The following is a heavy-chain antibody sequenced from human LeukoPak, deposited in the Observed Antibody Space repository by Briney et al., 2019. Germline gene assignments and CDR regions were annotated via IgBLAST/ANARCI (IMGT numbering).Heavy chain of an antibody. D-gene: IGHD6-13*01. CDR3: VRETVPAIAAPRGLNY. Sequence: GASVKVSCKASGYTFTSYGISWVRQAPGQGLEWMGWINPNSGDTNYQGRVTMTRDTSISTAYMELSRLRSDDTAVYYCVRETVPAIAAPRGLNYWGQGTLVTVSS. CDR2: INPNSGDT. J-gene: IGHJ4*02. V-gene: IGHV1-2*02. CDR1: GYTFTSYG.